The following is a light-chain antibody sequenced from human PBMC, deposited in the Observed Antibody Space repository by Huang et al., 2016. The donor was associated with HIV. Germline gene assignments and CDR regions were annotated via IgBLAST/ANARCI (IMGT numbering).Light chain of an antibody. J-gene: IGKJ2*01. V-gene: IGKV3-15*01. Sequence: MTQSPATLSVSPGEGATLSCRASQSVSTNLAWYQHKPGQAPRLLIHGASTRATGVPARFSGSGSATEFTLSISTLQSEDFAVYYCQQYNNWPPNTFGQGTKLEI. CDR2: GAS. CDR3: QQYNNWPPNT. CDR1: QSVSTN.